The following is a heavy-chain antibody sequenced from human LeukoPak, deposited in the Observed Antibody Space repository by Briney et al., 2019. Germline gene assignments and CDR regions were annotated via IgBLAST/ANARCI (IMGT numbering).Heavy chain of an antibody. V-gene: IGHV3-43D*04. CDR2: ISWDGGST. CDR3: AKDVGYGDEEGYFDY. CDR1: GFTFGDYA. J-gene: IGHJ4*02. Sequence: GGSLRLSCAASGFTFGDYAMHWVRQDPGKGLEWVSLISWDGGSTYYADFVKGRFTISRDNSKNSLYLQMNSLRAEDTALYYCAKDVGYGDEEGYFDYWGQGTLVTVSS. D-gene: IGHD4-17*01.